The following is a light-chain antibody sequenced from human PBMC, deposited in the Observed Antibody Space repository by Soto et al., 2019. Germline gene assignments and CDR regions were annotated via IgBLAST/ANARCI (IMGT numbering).Light chain of an antibody. CDR2: NYN. Sequence: QAVVTQPPSASGTPGQTVTISCSGSSSNIGSNYQQLPGTAPKLLIYNYNLRPSGVVDRFSGSRSGTSASLAISGLRSEDEADYYCATWDDDVTGPVFGGGTKLTVL. CDR3: ATWDDDVTGPV. J-gene: IGLJ3*02. CDR1: SSNIGSN. V-gene: IGLV1-47*02.